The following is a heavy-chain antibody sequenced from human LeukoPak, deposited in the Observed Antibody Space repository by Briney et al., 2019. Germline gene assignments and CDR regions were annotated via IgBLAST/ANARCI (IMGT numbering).Heavy chain of an antibody. Sequence: ASVKVSCKASGYTFTGYYTHWVRQAPGQGLEWMGWINPNSGGTNYAQKFQGRVTMTRDTSISTAYMERSRLRSDDTAVYYCARDDSSGYYYFDYWGQGTLVTVSS. J-gene: IGHJ4*02. D-gene: IGHD3-22*01. CDR1: GYTFTGYY. CDR2: INPNSGGT. V-gene: IGHV1-2*02. CDR3: ARDDSSGYYYFDY.